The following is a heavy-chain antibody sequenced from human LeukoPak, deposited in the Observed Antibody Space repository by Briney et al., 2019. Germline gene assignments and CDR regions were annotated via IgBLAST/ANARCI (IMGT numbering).Heavy chain of an antibody. CDR3: ARGVRPVAMRNYFDY. Sequence: LSLTCTVSGGSISSYYWSWIRQAPGKGLEWVSYISSSGSPINYADSVKGRFTISRDNAKNSLYLQMNSLRAEDTAVYYCARGVRPVAMRNYFDYWGQGTLVTVSS. V-gene: IGHV3-11*01. J-gene: IGHJ4*02. D-gene: IGHD2-2*01. CDR2: ISSSGSPI. CDR1: GGSISSYY.